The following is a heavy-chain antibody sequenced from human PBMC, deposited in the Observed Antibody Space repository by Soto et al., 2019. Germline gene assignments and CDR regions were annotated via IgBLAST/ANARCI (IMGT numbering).Heavy chain of an antibody. CDR2: IYPGDSDT. J-gene: IGHJ3*02. CDR3: ARQGGGYCSGGSCYPDAFDI. D-gene: IGHD2-15*01. CDR1: GYSFTSYW. V-gene: IGHV5-51*01. Sequence: SGESLKISCKGSGYSFTSYWIGWVRQMPGKGLEWMGIIYPGDSDTRYSPSFQGQVTISADKSISTAYLRWSSLKASDTAMYYCARQGGGYCSGGSCYPDAFDIWGRGTMVTVSS.